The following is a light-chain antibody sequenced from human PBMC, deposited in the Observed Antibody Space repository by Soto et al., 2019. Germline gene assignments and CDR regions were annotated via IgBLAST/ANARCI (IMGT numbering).Light chain of an antibody. Sequence: EIVLPPSPGTLSLSPGESAPLSGRASQSVSSSYLAWYQQRPGQAPRLLIYGASSRATGIPDRFSGSGSGTDFTLTISRLEPEEFAVYYCQQYGSSPPTFGRGTKVDIK. CDR1: QSVSSSY. J-gene: IGKJ4*01. V-gene: IGKV3-20*01. CDR3: QQYGSSPPT. CDR2: GAS.